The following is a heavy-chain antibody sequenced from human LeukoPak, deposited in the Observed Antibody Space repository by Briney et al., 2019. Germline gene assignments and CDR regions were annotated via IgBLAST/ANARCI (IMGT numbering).Heavy chain of an antibody. J-gene: IGHJ4*02. V-gene: IGHV1-2*06. D-gene: IGHD6-19*01. Sequence: GASVKVSCKASGYTFTGYYMHWVRQAPGQGLEWMGRINPNSGGTNYAQKFQGRVTMTRDTSISTAYMELSRLRSDDTAVYYCARENGYSSGFDYWGQGTLVTVSS. CDR1: GYTFTGYY. CDR3: ARENGYSSGFDY. CDR2: INPNSGGT.